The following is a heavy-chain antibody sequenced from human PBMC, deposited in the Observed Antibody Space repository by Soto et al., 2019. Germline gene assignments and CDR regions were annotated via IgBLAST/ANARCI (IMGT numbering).Heavy chain of an antibody. D-gene: IGHD2-15*01. Sequence: PGGSLRLSCAACGFIFNTFSMNWVRQAPGKGLEWISYISINNDVFYADSVKGRFTISRDNAKNSLYLQMSSLRVEDTATYYCVRDLHYSFDSWGQGNLVTVSS. V-gene: IGHV3-48*01. CDR3: VRDLHYSFDS. J-gene: IGHJ4*02. CDR2: ISINNDV. CDR1: GFIFNTFS.